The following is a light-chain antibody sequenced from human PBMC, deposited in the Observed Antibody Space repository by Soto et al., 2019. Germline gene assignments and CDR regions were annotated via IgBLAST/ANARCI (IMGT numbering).Light chain of an antibody. J-gene: IGLJ2*01. CDR3: ATWDDSLTGPV. V-gene: IGLV1-47*01. Sequence: QSVLTQPPSASGTPGQRVPISFSGGSSNIGSNYVYWYQQLPGTAPKLLIYKNSQRPSWVPDRFSGSKSGTSASLAISGLRSEDEADYYCATWDDSLTGPVFGGGTKVTVL. CDR1: SSNIGSNY. CDR2: KNS.